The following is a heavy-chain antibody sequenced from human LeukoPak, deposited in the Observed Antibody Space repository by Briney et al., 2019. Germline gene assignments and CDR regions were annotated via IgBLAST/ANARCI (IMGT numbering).Heavy chain of an antibody. J-gene: IGHJ4*02. D-gene: IGHD3-16*01. V-gene: IGHV3-23*01. CDR2: ISGSGGST. Sequence: AGSLRLSCAASGFTFSSYAISWVRQALWKRLEWVSAISGSGGSTYYADSVKGRFTISRDNSKNTLYLQMNSLRAEDTAVYYCAKRLERYDYWGQGTLVTVSS. CDR3: AKRLERYDY. CDR1: GFTFSSYA.